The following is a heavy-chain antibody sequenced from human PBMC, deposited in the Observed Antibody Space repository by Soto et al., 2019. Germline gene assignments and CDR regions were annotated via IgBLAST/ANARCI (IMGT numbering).Heavy chain of an antibody. J-gene: IGHJ4*02. D-gene: IGHD2-21*02. CDR1: GHTFTSYY. Sequence: QVQLVQSGAEVKKPGASVKVSCKASGHTFTSYYMHWVRQAPGQGLEWMGIINPSGGSTSYAQKFQGRVTMTRDTSTSTVYMELSSLRSEDTAVYYCARDLDCGGDCSPPLGYWGQGTLVTVSS. CDR2: INPSGGST. V-gene: IGHV1-46*01. CDR3: ARDLDCGGDCSPPLGY.